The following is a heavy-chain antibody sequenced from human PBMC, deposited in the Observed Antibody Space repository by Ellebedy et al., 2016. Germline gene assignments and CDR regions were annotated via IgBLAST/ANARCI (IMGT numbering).Heavy chain of an antibody. Sequence: GESLKISXAASGFSVSSNDMSWVRQRPGKGLECVSVINSGGATYYADSVEGRFTISRDGSRNTLYLQVNSLRLEDTATYYCATRHFGGYNIWGRGTVVTVSS. J-gene: IGHJ3*02. CDR2: INSGGAT. V-gene: IGHV3-53*01. D-gene: IGHD3-22*01. CDR3: ATRHFGGYNI. CDR1: GFSVSSND.